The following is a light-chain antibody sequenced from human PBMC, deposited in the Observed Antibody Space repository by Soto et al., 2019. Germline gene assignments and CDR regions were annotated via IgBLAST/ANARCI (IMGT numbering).Light chain of an antibody. J-gene: IGLJ1*01. CDR1: SSDVGGYNY. CDR3: SSYTSSSTPLYV. V-gene: IGLV2-14*01. Sequence: QSALTQPASVSGSPGQSITISCTGTSSDVGGYNYVSWYQQHPGKAPKLMIYDVSNRPSGVSNRFSGSKSGNTASLTISGLQAEDEADYYCSSYTSSSTPLYVLGTGTKLTVL. CDR2: DVS.